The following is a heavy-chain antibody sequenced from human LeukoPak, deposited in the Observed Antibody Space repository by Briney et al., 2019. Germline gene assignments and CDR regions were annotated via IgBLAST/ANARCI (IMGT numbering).Heavy chain of an antibody. CDR1: GGSISSGGYS. V-gene: IGHV4-30-2*01. CDR3: ARAAGLEIYFDY. CDR2: IYHSGST. J-gene: IGHJ4*02. Sequence: ASETLSLTCAVSGGSISSGGYSWSWIRQPPGKGLEWIGYIYHSGSTYYNPSLKSRVTISVDRSKNQFSLKLSSVTAADTAVYYCARAAGLEIYFDYWGQGTLVTVSS. D-gene: IGHD5-24*01.